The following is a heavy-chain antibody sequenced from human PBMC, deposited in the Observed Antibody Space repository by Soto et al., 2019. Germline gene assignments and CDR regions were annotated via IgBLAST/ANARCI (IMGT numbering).Heavy chain of an antibody. D-gene: IGHD6-6*01. CDR3: AKDRTRVAARRRSYQYYGMDV. CDR1: GFTFISYS. J-gene: IGHJ6*02. Sequence: QVQLVESGGGVVQPGRSLRLSCAASGFTFISYSMHWVRQAPGKGLEWVAVISYDGHNEYYADSVKGRFTISRDNSKNTVSLQMNSLRAEDTAVYFCAKDRTRVAARRRSYQYYGMDVWGQGTTVTVSS. V-gene: IGHV3-30*18. CDR2: ISYDGHNE.